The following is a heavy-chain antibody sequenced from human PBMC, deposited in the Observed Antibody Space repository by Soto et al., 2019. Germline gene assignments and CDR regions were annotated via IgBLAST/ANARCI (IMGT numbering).Heavy chain of an antibody. CDR2: IWYDGSNK. V-gene: IGHV3-33*01. J-gene: IGHJ2*01. CDR1: GFTFSSYG. D-gene: IGHD3-10*01. Sequence: QVQLVESGGGVVQPGRSLRLSYAASGFTFSSYGMHWVRQAPGKGLEWVAVIWYDGSNKYYADSVKGRFTISRDNSKNTLYLQMNSLRAEDTAVYYCARDPTYGSGSPRTNWYFDLWGRGTLVTVSS. CDR3: ARDPTYGSGSPRTNWYFDL.